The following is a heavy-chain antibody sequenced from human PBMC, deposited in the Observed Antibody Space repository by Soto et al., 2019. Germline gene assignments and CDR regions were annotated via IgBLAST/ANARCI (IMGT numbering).Heavy chain of an antibody. CDR2: ISGSGGST. CDR1: GFTFSSYA. D-gene: IGHD3-22*01. CDR3: AKVGSSGYYPDY. V-gene: IGHV3-23*01. Sequence: PGESLKISCAASGFTFSSYAMSWVRQAPGKGLEWVSAISGSGGSTYYADSVKGRFTISRDNSKNTLYLQMNSLRAEDTAVYYCAKVGSSGYYPDYWGQGTLVTV. J-gene: IGHJ4*02.